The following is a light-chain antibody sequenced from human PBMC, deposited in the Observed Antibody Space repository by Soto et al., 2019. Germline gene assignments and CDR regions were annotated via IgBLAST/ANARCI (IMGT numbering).Light chain of an antibody. J-gene: IGKJ5*01. CDR3: MQGTHWPLT. CDR2: KIS. V-gene: IGKV2-30*01. CDR1: QGLLYMDGNTY. Sequence: DVIMTQSPLPLSVSLGQAASISCWSSQGLLYMDGNTYLNWFQQRPGQSPRRLIYKISNRDSGVPDRFSGSGSGTYFTLQISRVEAEDVGIYYCMQGTHWPLTFGQGTRLEIQ.